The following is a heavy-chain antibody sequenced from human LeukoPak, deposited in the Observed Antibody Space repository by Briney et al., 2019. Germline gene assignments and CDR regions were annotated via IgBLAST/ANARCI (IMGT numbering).Heavy chain of an antibody. CDR3: ARGVVPRSYYYYGMDV. CDR1: RFIFSNYG. V-gene: IGHV3-30*02. D-gene: IGHD2-8*01. J-gene: IGHJ6*02. Sequence: GGSLRLSCAASRFIFSNYGMHWVRQAPGKGLEWVALIWFDESQYYNVDSVKGRFTISRDNSNNTVYLQMNSLRGEDTAVYYCARGVVPRSYYYYGMDVWGQGTTVTVSS. CDR2: IWFDESQY.